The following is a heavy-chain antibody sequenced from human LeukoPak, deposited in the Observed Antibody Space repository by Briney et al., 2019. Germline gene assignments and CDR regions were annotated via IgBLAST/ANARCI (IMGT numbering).Heavy chain of an antibody. Sequence: ASVRVSCEASGYSFISYDINWVRQAAGQGLEWMGWMNPNSRNTGYAQQFQGRVTMTRNTSMSTAYMELSSLTSDDTAVYYCARRYDSGSYHLPHWGQGTLVTVSS. D-gene: IGHD3-10*01. V-gene: IGHV1-8*01. CDR2: MNPNSRNT. J-gene: IGHJ4*02. CDR3: ARRYDSGSYHLPH. CDR1: GYSFISYD.